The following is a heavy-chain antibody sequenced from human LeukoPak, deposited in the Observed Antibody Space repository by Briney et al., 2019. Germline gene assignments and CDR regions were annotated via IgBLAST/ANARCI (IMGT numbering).Heavy chain of an antibody. CDR2: FSGSGGST. Sequence: GGSLRLSCAASGFTFSSYAMSWVRQAPGKGLEWVSAFSGSGGSTYYADSVKGRFTISRDNSKNTLYLQMNSLRAEDTAVYYCANYIAVWSDYYGYFDYWGQGTLVPVSS. CDR3: ANYIAVWSDYYGYFDY. CDR1: GFTFSSYA. V-gene: IGHV3-23*01. J-gene: IGHJ4*02. D-gene: IGHD3-3*01.